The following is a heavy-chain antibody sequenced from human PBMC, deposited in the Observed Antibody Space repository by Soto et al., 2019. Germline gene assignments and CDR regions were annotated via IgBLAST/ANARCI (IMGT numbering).Heavy chain of an antibody. D-gene: IGHD3-22*01. CDR2: INRSGST. Sequence: SETLSLTCAVYGGSFSGYYWSWIRQPPGKGLEWIGEINRSGSTNYNPSLKSRVTISVDTSKNQFSLKLSSVTAADTAVYYCARGINYDSSGYCFDYWGQGTLVTVSS. V-gene: IGHV4-34*01. CDR1: GGSFSGYY. J-gene: IGHJ4*02. CDR3: ARGINYDSSGYCFDY.